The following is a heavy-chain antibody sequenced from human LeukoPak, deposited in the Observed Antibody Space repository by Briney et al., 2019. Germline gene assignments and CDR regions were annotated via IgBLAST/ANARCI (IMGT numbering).Heavy chain of an antibody. Sequence: SGGSLRLSCAASGFIFSSYGMHWVRQAPGKGLEWVAVISYDGSNKYYADSVKGRFTISRDNSKNTLYLQMNSLRAEDTAVYYCAKDGTNLYSSGWAADYWGQGTLVTVSS. CDR1: GFIFSSYG. V-gene: IGHV3-30*18. CDR3: AKDGTNLYSSGWAADY. D-gene: IGHD6-19*01. J-gene: IGHJ4*02. CDR2: ISYDGSNK.